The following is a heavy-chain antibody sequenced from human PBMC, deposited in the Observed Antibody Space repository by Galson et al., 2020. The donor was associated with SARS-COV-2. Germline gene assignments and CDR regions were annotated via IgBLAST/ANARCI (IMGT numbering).Heavy chain of an antibody. J-gene: IGHJ4*02. CDR1: GFTFSNYG. V-gene: IGHV3-30*18. CDR2: ISYDGSHK. D-gene: IGHD3-9*01. CDR3: AKEYTYYDIVPSYPEFDY. Sequence: GESLKISCTASGFTFSNYGMHWVRQAPGQGLEWVTLISYDGSHKYYADSVKGRFTISRDNSKNTLYLQMNSLGAEDTAVYYCAKEYTYYDIVPSYPEFDYGGQGTLVTVSS.